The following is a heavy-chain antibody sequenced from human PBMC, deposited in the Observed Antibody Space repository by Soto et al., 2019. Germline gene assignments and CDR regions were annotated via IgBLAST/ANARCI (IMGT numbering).Heavy chain of an antibody. CDR1: GYTFTSYV. Sequence: ASVKVSCKASGYTFTSYVISWVRQAPGQGLEWMGWISANNGDTNYAQKLQGRVTMTGDTSTNTAYMELSRLRSDDTAVYCCARARTVGYFDYWGQGTLVTVSS. J-gene: IGHJ4*02. CDR2: ISANNGDT. D-gene: IGHD4-17*01. V-gene: IGHV1-18*01. CDR3: ARARTVGYFDY.